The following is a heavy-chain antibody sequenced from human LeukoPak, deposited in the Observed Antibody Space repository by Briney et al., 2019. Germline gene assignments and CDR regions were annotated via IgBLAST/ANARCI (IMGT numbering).Heavy chain of an antibody. Sequence: RSETLSLTCTVSSGSISTYYWSWIRQSPGKGLEWIGYISYSGDTNYNPSLRSRLTISVDTSENQFSLKLSSVTAADTAVYYCARVAYYYGTGSYYNPAHFDYWGQGTLVTVSS. CDR3: ARVAYYYGTGSYYNPAHFDY. CDR1: SGSISTYY. V-gene: IGHV4-59*01. CDR2: ISYSGDT. J-gene: IGHJ4*02. D-gene: IGHD3-10*01.